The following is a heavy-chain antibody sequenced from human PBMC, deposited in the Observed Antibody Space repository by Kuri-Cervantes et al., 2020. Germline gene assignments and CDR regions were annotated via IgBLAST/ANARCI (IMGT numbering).Heavy chain of an antibody. CDR3: ARVRVQGVRKAGFDP. V-gene: IGHV3-23*01. CDR1: GFTFSSYA. CDR2: ISGSGGST. D-gene: IGHD3-10*01. Sequence: LSLTCAASGFTFSSYAMSWVRQAPGKGLEWVSAISGSGGSTYYADSVKGRFTISRDNAKNSLYLQMNSLRAEDTAVYYCARVRVQGVRKAGFDPWGQGTLVTVSS. J-gene: IGHJ5*02.